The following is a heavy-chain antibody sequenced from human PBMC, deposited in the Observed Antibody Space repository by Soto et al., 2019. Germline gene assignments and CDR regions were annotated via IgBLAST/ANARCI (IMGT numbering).Heavy chain of an antibody. Sequence: EVQLVESGGGLVQPGGSLRLSCTASGFSFSSYSMNWVRQAPGKGLEWISYISSSSSTIYYTGSVKGRFTISRDNAKNSLFLQMNSLRDEDTAVYYCARDLYYYGSGSGYFHYWGQGTLVTVSS. CDR2: ISSSSSTI. D-gene: IGHD3-10*01. J-gene: IGHJ4*02. V-gene: IGHV3-48*02. CDR3: ARDLYYYGSGSGYFHY. CDR1: GFSFSSYS.